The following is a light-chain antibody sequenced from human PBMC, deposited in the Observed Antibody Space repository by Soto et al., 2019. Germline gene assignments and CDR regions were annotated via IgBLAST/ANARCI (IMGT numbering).Light chain of an antibody. V-gene: IGKV3-11*01. J-gene: IGKJ4*01. CDR2: DAS. CDR1: QSVSNH. Sequence: EIVMTQSPATLSVSPGERATLSCRASQSVSNHLAWYQLRPGQAPRLLIYDASNRATGIPARFSGSGSGTDFTLTISSLEPEDFAVYYCQQRSNWPRGTFGGGTKVDIK. CDR3: QQRSNWPRGT.